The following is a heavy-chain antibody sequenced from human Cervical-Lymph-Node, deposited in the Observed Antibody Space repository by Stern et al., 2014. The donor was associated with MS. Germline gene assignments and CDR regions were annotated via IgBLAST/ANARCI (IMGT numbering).Heavy chain of an antibody. J-gene: IGHJ4*02. V-gene: IGHV3-30*18. D-gene: IGHD2/OR15-2a*01. CDR3: AKDRQYLTFFFDF. Sequence: GQLVESWGGVVQPGRHLRLSCAASGFSFSSFGLHLVRPAPGKGLEWVALISYDGSKDYADSVKGRFTISRDNSKNTLYMQMNSLRAEDTAVYYCAKDRQYLTFFFDFWGQGSLVTVSS. CDR2: ISYDGSK. CDR1: GFSFSSFG.